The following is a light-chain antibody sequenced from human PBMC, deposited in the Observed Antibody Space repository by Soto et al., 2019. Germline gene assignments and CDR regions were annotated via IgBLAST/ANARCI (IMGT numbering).Light chain of an antibody. V-gene: IGKV3-20*01. CDR3: QQYQNSPRT. CDR1: QSVGGNS. CDR2: DTS. Sequence: ETVLTQSPGTLSLSPGERATVSCRASQSVGGNSLAWYQQRPGQAPGLLIYDTSKRATGIPDRFSGSGSGTDFTLTISRLEPADFAVYYCQQYQNSPRTFGQGTKVEIK. J-gene: IGKJ1*01.